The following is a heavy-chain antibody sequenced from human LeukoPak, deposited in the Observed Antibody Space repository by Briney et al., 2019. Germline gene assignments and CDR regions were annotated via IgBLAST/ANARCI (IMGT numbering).Heavy chain of an antibody. D-gene: IGHD1-26*01. Sequence: SETLSLTCTVSGGSISRGDYYWSWIRQPPGKGLEWTGYIYYSGSTYYNPSLKSRVTISVDTSKNQFSLKLSSVTAADTAVYYCARLSGNYYPDYWGQGTLVTVSS. CDR1: GGSISRGDYY. V-gene: IGHV4-30-4*08. CDR3: ARLSGNYYPDY. CDR2: IYYSGST. J-gene: IGHJ4*02.